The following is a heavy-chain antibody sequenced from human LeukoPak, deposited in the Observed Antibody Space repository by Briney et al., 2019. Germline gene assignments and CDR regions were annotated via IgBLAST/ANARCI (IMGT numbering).Heavy chain of an antibody. J-gene: IGHJ4*02. CDR3: ARERGYYDSSGYYRGPTYFDY. CDR2: IYHSGST. CDR1: GYSISSGYY. D-gene: IGHD3-22*01. Sequence: SETLSLTCTVSGYSISSGYYWGWIRQPPGKGLEWIGSIYHSGSTYCNPSLKSRVTISVDTSKNQFSLKLSSVTAADTAVYYCARERGYYDSSGYYRGPTYFDYWGQGTLVTVSS. V-gene: IGHV4-38-2*02.